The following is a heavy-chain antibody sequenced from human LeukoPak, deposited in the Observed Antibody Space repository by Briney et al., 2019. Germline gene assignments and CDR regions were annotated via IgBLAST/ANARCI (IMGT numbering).Heavy chain of an antibody. J-gene: IGHJ4*02. CDR3: ARVIKLRWGYYFDY. CDR1: GFTFDDYA. V-gene: IGHV3-74*01. D-gene: IGHD4-23*01. Sequence: GGSLRLSCAASGFTFDDYAMHWVRQAPGKGLVWVSRINTDGSSTSYADSVKGRFTISRDNAKNTLYLQMNSLRAEDTAVYYCARVIKLRWGYYFDYWGQGTLVTVSS. CDR2: INTDGSST.